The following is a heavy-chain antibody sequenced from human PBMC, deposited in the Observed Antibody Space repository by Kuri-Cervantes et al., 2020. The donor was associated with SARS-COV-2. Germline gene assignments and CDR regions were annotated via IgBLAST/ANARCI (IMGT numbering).Heavy chain of an antibody. CDR3: AMGAANSYMDV. D-gene: IGHD3-16*01. V-gene: IGHV3-33*08. CDR1: GFSLTNYA. CDR2: IWYDGKSE. Sequence: GASLRLSCGASGFSLTNYAIHWVRQAPGKGLEWVSVIWYDGKSEYYAGSVKGRSNISRDTSKNTVSLHMNSLRAEDTAMYYCAMGAANSYMDVWGRGTTVTVSS. J-gene: IGHJ6*03.